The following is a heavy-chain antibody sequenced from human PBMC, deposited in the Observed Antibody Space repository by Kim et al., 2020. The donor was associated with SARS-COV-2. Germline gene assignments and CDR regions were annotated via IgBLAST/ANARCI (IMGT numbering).Heavy chain of an antibody. CDR2: IKKDGSEK. D-gene: IGHD6-13*01. Sequence: GGSLRLSCAASGFTFSNYWMSWVRQAPGKGLEWVLEWVANIKKDGSEKYYADSVKGRFTISRDNAKNSLYLQMNSLRAEDTAVYYCATGGAAAGGSWGQGTLVTVSS. CDR3: ATGGAAAGGS. V-gene: IGHV3-7*01. CDR1: GFTFSNYW. J-gene: IGHJ5*02.